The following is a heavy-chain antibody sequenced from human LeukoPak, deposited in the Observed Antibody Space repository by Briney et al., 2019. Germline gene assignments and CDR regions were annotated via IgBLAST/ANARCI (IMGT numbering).Heavy chain of an antibody. CDR1: GGSISSSSYY. D-gene: IGHD3-22*01. V-gene: IGHV4-39*07. CDR2: IYYSGST. J-gene: IGHJ3*02. CDR3: ARVVVVGGKDAFDI. Sequence: SETLSLTCTVSGGSISSSSYYWGWIRQPPGKGLEWIGSIYYSGSTYYNPSLKSRVTISVDTSKNQFSLKLSSVTAADTAVYYCARVVVVGGKDAFDIXGXGTMVTVSS.